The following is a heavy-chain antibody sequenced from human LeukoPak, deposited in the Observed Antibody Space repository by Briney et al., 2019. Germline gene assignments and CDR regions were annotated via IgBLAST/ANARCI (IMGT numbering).Heavy chain of an antibody. D-gene: IGHD3-10*01. V-gene: IGHV3-7*01. J-gene: IGHJ4*02. CDR2: IKQDGSEK. CDR3: ARDPLGSGRSYFDY. Sequence: GGSLRLSCAASGFTFSSYWMSWVRQAPGKGLEWVANIKQDGSEKYYVDSVKGRFTISRDNAKNSLYLQMNSLRAEDTAVYYCARDPLGSGRSYFDYWGQGTLVTVSS. CDR1: GFTFSSYW.